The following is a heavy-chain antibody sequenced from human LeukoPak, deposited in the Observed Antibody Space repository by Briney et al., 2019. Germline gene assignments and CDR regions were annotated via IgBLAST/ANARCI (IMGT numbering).Heavy chain of an antibody. CDR1: GGSISSYY. Sequence: SETLSLTCTVSGGSISSYYWSWIRQPPGKGLEWIGYIYYSGSTNYNPSLKSRVTISVDTSKNQFSLKLSSVTAADTAVYYCARVKQQLGRTYYYYGMDVWGQGTTVTVSS. D-gene: IGHD6-13*01. CDR2: IYYSGST. V-gene: IGHV4-59*01. CDR3: ARVKQQLGRTYYYYGMDV. J-gene: IGHJ6*02.